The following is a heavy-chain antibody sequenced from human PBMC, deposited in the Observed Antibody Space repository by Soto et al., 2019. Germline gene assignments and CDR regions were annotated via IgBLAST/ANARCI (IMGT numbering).Heavy chain of an antibody. Sequence: QVRLQEWGPGLVKPSQTLSLKCSVSGGSITTGGRYWSWIRQLPGKGMEWIGDIYYSGNNYYNASLKSLVTISVEAAKNQFSLKLSSVPAADTAVYYCAQALVFTGGDGFDIWGQGRLVTVSS. CDR1: GGSITTGGRY. CDR2: IYYSGNN. CDR3: AQALVFTGGDGFDI. D-gene: IGHD1-1*01. J-gene: IGHJ3*02. V-gene: IGHV4-31*01.